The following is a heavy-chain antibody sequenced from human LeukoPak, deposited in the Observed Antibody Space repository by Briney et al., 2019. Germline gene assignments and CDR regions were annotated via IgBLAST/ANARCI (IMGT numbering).Heavy chain of an antibody. J-gene: IGHJ3*02. D-gene: IGHD1-26*01. Sequence: EASVKVSCKVSGYTLTELSMHWVRQAPGKGLEWMGGFDPEDGETIYAQKFQGRVTMTEDTSTDTAYMELSSLRSEDTAVYYCATGHGSYYSGDAFDIWGQGTMVTVSS. V-gene: IGHV1-24*01. CDR1: GYTLTELS. CDR2: FDPEDGET. CDR3: ATGHGSYYSGDAFDI.